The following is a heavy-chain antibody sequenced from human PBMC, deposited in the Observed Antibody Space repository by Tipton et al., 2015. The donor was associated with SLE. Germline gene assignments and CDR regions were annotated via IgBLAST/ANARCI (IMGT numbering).Heavy chain of an antibody. V-gene: IGHV3-11*01. J-gene: IGHJ4*02. Sequence: SLRLSCAASGFTFSDYYMSWIRQAPGKGLEWVSYISSSGSTIYYADSVKGRFTISRDNAKNSLYLQMNSLRAEDTAVYYCARDIRPPPLYSSSWYYFDYWGQGTLVTVSS. CDR1: GFTFSDYY. D-gene: IGHD6-13*01. CDR2: ISSSGSTI. CDR3: ARDIRPPPLYSSSWYYFDY.